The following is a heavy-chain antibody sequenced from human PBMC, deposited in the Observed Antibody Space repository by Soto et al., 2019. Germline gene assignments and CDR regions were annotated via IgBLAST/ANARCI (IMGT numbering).Heavy chain of an antibody. CDR2: LSGSGGDT. CDR3: AKDFLQDWGQEYYYGMDV. J-gene: IGHJ6*01. CDR1: GFIFTDYA. D-gene: IGHD7-27*01. Sequence: EMQLLESGGGLVQLGGSLRLSCAASGFIFTDYAMTWVRQAPGKGLEWVSGLSGSGGDTYYADSVKGRFTVSRDNSRNTGYLQMNSLRAEDTAVYYCAKDFLQDWGQEYYYGMDVWGQGTTVTVAS. V-gene: IGHV3-23*01.